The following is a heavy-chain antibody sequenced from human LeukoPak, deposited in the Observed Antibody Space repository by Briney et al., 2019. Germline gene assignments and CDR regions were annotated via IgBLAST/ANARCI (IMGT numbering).Heavy chain of an antibody. D-gene: IGHD3-3*02. CDR2: ISYDGSNK. CDR1: GFTFSSYA. V-gene: IGHV3-30-3*01. CDR3: AREHYYFDY. Sequence: GGSQRLSCAASGFTFSSYAMHWVRQAPGKGLEWVAVISYDGSNKYYADSVKGRFTISRDNSKNTLYLQMNSLRAEDTAAYYCAREHYYFDYWGQGTLVTVSS. J-gene: IGHJ4*02.